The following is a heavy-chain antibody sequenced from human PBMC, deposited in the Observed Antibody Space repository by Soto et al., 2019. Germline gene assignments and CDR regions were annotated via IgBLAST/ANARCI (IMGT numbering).Heavy chain of an antibody. CDR1: GGSISSSNW. D-gene: IGHD1-20*01. CDR2: IYHSGST. CDR3: ARAGLYSWNYFYSGMDV. V-gene: IGHV4-4*02. J-gene: IGHJ6*02. Sequence: QVQLQESGPGLVKPSGTLSLICAVSGGSISSSNWWSWVRQPPGKGLEWIGEIYHSGSTNYNPSLKSRVTISVDKSENQFSLNLSSVTAADTAVYYCARAGLYSWNYFYSGMDVWGQGTTVTVSS.